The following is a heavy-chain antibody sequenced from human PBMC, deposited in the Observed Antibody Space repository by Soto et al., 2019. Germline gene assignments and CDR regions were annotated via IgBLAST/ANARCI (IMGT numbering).Heavy chain of an antibody. CDR1: GGSISSSSYY. CDR2: IYYSGST. Sequence: SETLSLTCTVSGGSISSSSYYWGWIRQPPGKGLEWIGSIYYSGSTYYSPSLKSRVTISVDTSKSQFSLKLSSVTAADTAVYYCARHNKPRGVRVGIDWFDPWGQGTLVTVSS. D-gene: IGHD3-10*01. CDR3: ARHNKPRGVRVGIDWFDP. V-gene: IGHV4-39*01. J-gene: IGHJ5*02.